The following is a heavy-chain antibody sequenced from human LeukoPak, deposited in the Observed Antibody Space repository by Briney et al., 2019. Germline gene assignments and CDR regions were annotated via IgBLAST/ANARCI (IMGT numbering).Heavy chain of an antibody. CDR1: GGSFSGYY. Sequence: SETLSLTCAVYGGSFSGYYWSWIRQPPGKGLEWMGEINHSGSTNYNPSLKSRVTISVDTSKNQFSLKLSSVTAADTAVYYCARGKVLRFLEWLKPTANWFDPWGQGTLVTVSS. CDR2: INHSGST. J-gene: IGHJ5*02. CDR3: ARGKVLRFLEWLKPTANWFDP. D-gene: IGHD3-3*01. V-gene: IGHV4-34*01.